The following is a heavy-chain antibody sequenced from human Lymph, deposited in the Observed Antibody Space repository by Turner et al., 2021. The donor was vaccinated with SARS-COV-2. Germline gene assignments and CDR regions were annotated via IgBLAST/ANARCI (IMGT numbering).Heavy chain of an antibody. CDR1: GASTRFAQCY. V-gene: IGHV4-39*01. CDR3: STAIRFLGTAFDL. J-gene: IGHJ2*01. CDR2: GSNTGKT. Sequence: QLQLQESAPGRGNPSETLPLACGVAGASTRFAQCYWVWTRQPAWKLLYLIGSGSNTGKTFYNPSLRSRVSILTDTSENQFSLNLTSVTAADSAIYFCSTAIRFLGTAFDLWGRGALVTVSS. D-gene: IGHD3-3*01.